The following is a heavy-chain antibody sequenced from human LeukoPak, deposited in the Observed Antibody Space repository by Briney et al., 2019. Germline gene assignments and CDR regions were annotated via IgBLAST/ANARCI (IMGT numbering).Heavy chain of an antibody. CDR1: GLTVTNAW. J-gene: IGHJ4*02. D-gene: IGHD3/OR15-3a*01. Sequence: GGSLRLSCAASGLTVTNAWMNWVRQAPGKGLEWVSYISGSSTTIDYADSAKGRFIISRDNAKKSLYLQMNNLRAEDTAVYYCARDQDWAFDYWGQGIPVTVSS. CDR3: ARDQDWAFDY. CDR2: ISGSSTTI. V-gene: IGHV3-48*01.